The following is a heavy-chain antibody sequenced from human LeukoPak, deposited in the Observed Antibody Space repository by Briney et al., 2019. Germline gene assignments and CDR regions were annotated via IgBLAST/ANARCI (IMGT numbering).Heavy chain of an antibody. D-gene: IGHD2-15*01. CDR2: IYPGDSDT. J-gene: IGHJ6*02. CDR3: ARRYGAATRFYYYYGMDV. V-gene: IGHV5-51*01. Sequence: GESLKISCKGSGYSFTSYWIGWVRQMPGKGLEWMGIIYPGDSDTRYSPSFQGQVTISADKSISTAYLQWSSLKASDTAMYYCARRYGAATRFYYYYGMDVWAQGTTVTVSS. CDR1: GYSFTSYW.